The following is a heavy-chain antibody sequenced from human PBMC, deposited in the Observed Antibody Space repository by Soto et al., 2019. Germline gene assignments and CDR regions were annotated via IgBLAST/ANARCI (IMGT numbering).Heavy chain of an antibody. CDR1: GASISSNW. Sequence: QVHLQESGPGLVKPSGTLALTCEVSGASISSNWWSWVRQPPGTGLEWVGEIYHNGNSHYNPSIEGRATMSMDMSKNQISLRLTSVTAADTAVYYCARHISVPTTRGFDYWGQGALVPVSS. V-gene: IGHV4-4*02. CDR3: ARHISVPTTRGFDY. J-gene: IGHJ4*02. CDR2: IYHNGNS. D-gene: IGHD4-17*01.